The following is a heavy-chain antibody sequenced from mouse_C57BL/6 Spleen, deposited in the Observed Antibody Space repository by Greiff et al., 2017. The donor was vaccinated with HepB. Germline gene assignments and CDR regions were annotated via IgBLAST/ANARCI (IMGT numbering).Heavy chain of an antibody. J-gene: IGHJ1*03. Sequence: VHLVESGPELVKPGASVKISCKASGYAFSSSWMNWVKQRPGKGLEWIGRIYPGDGDTNYNGKFKGKATLTADKSSSTAYMQLSSLTSEDSAVYFCASFTTVVVYWYFDVWGTGTTVTVSS. CDR2: IYPGDGDT. CDR1: GYAFSSSW. V-gene: IGHV1-82*01. D-gene: IGHD1-1*01. CDR3: ASFTTVVVYWYFDV.